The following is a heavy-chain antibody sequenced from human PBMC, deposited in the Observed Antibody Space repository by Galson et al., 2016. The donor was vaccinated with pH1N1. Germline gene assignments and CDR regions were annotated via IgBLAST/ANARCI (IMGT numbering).Heavy chain of an antibody. D-gene: IGHD3-10*01. J-gene: IGHJ4*02. CDR3: AHRRRGSGTPGVYDY. CDR1: GFSLTNSGVA. CDR2: FYWDGDQ. V-gene: IGHV2-5*02. Sequence: CTFSGFSLTNSGVAVGWTRQPPGKALEWLALFYWDGDQRSSPSLKSRLTITKDTSKNQVVLTMTNVDPVDTATYYCAHRRRGSGTPGVYDYWGQGTLVTVSS.